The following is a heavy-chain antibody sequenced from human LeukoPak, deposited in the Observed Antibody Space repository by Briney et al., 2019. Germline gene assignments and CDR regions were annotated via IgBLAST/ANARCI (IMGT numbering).Heavy chain of an antibody. CDR3: ARGAGYYYDSSGYFDY. D-gene: IGHD3-22*01. V-gene: IGHV3-23*01. J-gene: IGHJ4*02. CDR1: GIIFSSYA. Sequence: PGGSLRLSCAASGIIFSSYAMSWVRQAPGKGLEWVSAISGSGGSTYYADSVKGRFTISRHNSKNTLYLQMNSLRAEDTAVYYCARGAGYYYDSSGYFDYWGQGTLVTVSS. CDR2: ISGSGGST.